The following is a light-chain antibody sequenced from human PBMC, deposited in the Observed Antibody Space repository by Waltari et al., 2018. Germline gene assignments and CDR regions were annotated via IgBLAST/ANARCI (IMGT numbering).Light chain of an antibody. CDR1: GTNIGAGYD. Sequence: QSVLTQPPSLSGAPGQRVTFSCTGSGTNIGAGYDVHWYQQLPGTAPKLLIYDNGNGPSGGPDRCSGSKSGTSAARAITGLQAEDEADYYCQSYDTTLRGSIFGGGTKLTVL. CDR2: DNG. CDR3: QSYDTTLRGSI. J-gene: IGLJ2*01. V-gene: IGLV1-40*01.